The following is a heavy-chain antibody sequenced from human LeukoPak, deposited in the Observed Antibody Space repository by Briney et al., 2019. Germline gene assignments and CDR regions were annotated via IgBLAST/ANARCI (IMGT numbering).Heavy chain of an antibody. V-gene: IGHV4-39*01. Sequence: PGGSLRLSCSASGFTLSSYAMHWVRQPPGKGLEWIGSIYYSGSTYYNPSLKSRITTSVDTSKNQFSLKLSSVTAADTAVYYCVRYYNNFDYWGQGTLVTVSS. J-gene: IGHJ4*02. CDR1: GFTLSSYAMH. CDR3: VRYYNNFDY. D-gene: IGHD2/OR15-2a*01. CDR2: IYYSGST.